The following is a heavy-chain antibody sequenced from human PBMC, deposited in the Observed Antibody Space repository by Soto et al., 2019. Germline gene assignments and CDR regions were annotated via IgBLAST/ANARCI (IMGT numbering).Heavy chain of an antibody. D-gene: IGHD1-26*01. J-gene: IGHJ5*02. CDR2: INHSGST. Sequence: SETLSLTCAVYGGSFSGYYWSWIRQPPGKGLEWIGEINHSGSTNYNPSLKSRVTISVDTSKNQFSLKLSSVTAADTAVYYCARGGPTNWFDPWGQGTLVTVSS. V-gene: IGHV4-34*01. CDR1: GGSFSGYY. CDR3: ARGGPTNWFDP.